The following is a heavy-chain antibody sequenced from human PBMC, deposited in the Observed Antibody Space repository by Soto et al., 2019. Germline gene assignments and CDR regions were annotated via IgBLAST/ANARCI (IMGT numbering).Heavy chain of an antibody. CDR1: GFTFSNYW. V-gene: IGHV3-74*01. CDR2: IDHDGPT. Sequence: EVQLVESGGGLVQPGGSLRLSCAGSGFTFSNYWMHWVRQAPGKGLEWVSRIDHDGPTDYADSVRGRFTISRDNAENTLYRQMHSLRPEDTTVYYCVRDSHGDYWGQGTLVTVSS. J-gene: IGHJ4*02. CDR3: VRDSHGDY.